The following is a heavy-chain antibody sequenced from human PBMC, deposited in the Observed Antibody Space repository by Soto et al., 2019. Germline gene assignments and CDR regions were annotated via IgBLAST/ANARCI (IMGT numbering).Heavy chain of an antibody. CDR2: ISYDGSNK. J-gene: IGHJ6*02. Sequence: GESLKISCAASGFTFSSYGMHWVRQAPGKGLEWVAVISYDGSNKYYADSVKGRFTISRDNSKNTLYLQMNSLRAEDTAVYYCAKDVGTGTTTYYYYGMDVRGQGTTVTVSS. CDR1: GFTFSSYG. CDR3: AKDVGTGTTTYYYYGMDV. D-gene: IGHD1-7*01. V-gene: IGHV3-30*18.